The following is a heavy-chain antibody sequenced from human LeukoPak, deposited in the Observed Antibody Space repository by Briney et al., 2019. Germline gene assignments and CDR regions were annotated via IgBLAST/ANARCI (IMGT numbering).Heavy chain of an antibody. CDR2: IRSKAYGGTT. D-gene: IGHD3-3*01. CDR3: TRDLTIFGVARGY. V-gene: IGHV3-49*03. CDR1: GFTFGDYA. Sequence: PGGSLRLSCTASGFTFGDYAMSWFRQAPGKGLEWVGFIRSKAYGGTTEYAASVKGRFTISRDDSKSIAYLQMNSLKTEDTAVYYCTRDLTIFGVARGYWGQGTLVTVSS. J-gene: IGHJ4*02.